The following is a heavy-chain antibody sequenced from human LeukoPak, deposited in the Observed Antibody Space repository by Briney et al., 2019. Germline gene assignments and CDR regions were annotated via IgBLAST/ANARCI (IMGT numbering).Heavy chain of an antibody. Sequence: SVKVSCKVSGGTFSSYAINWVRQAPGQGLEWMGGIIPIFGTANYAQKFQGRVTITADTSTTTAYMELRSLRSDDTAVYYCARDDLRRTDYDFWSGSYYFDYWGQGTLVTVSS. CDR1: GGTFSSYA. CDR2: IIPIFGTA. D-gene: IGHD3-3*01. CDR3: ARDDLRRTDYDFWSGSYYFDY. V-gene: IGHV1-69*06. J-gene: IGHJ4*02.